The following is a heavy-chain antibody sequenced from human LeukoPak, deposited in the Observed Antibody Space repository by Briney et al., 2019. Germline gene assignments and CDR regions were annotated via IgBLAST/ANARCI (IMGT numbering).Heavy chain of an antibody. CDR3: ARESGYDSSGYVEY. D-gene: IGHD3-22*01. Sequence: GAAVKVSCKASGGTFSSYAISWVRQAPGQGLEWMGGIIPIFGTANYAQKFQGRVTITTDESKSTAYMEMSSLRSEDTAVYYCARESGYDSSGYVEYWGQGTLVTVSS. J-gene: IGHJ4*02. CDR2: IIPIFGTA. CDR1: GGTFSSYA. V-gene: IGHV1-69*05.